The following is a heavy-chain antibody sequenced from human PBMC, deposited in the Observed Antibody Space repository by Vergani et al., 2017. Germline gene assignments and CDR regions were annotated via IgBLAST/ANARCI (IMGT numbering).Heavy chain of an antibody. D-gene: IGHD2-21*02. Sequence: EVQLVESGGGLVQPGGSLRLSCAASGFTFSSYWMSWVRQAPGKGLEWVANIKQDGSEKYYVDSVKGRFTISRDHAKNSLYLQMNSLRAEDTAVYYCARKSYCGGDCYDVWFDPWGQGTLVTVSS. CDR2: IKQDGSEK. V-gene: IGHV3-7*03. CDR3: ARKSYCGGDCYDVWFDP. J-gene: IGHJ5*02. CDR1: GFTFSSYW.